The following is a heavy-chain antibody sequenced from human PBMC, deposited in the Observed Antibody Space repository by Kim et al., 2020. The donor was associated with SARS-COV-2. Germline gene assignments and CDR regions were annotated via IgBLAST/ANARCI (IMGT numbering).Heavy chain of an antibody. V-gene: IGHV3-74*01. CDR3: ARRQFSSGWYYFDY. D-gene: IGHD6-19*01. J-gene: IGHJ4*02. Sequence: YADAVKGRFTIFRDNAKKTLYLQMNSLRAEDTAVYYCARRQFSSGWYYFDYWGQGTLITVSS.